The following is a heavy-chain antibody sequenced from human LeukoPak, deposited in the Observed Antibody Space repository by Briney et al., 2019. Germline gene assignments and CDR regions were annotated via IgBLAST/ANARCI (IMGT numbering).Heavy chain of an antibody. CDR2: VYYSGST. Sequence: PSETLSLTCTVSGGSISGSSYYWGWIRQPPEKGLQWIGSVYYSGSTNYNPSLKSRVTISVDKSKNQFSLKLSSVTAADTAVYYCARGSDAGLFYGDGRMDVWGKGTTVTVSS. CDR3: ARGSDAGLFYGDGRMDV. CDR1: GGSISGSSYY. D-gene: IGHD4-17*01. V-gene: IGHV4-39*07. J-gene: IGHJ6*04.